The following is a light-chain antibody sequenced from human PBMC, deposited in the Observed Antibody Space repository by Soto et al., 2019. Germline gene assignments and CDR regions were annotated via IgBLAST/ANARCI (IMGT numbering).Light chain of an antibody. CDR3: AAWDDSLNGLYV. J-gene: IGLJ1*01. CDR1: SSNIGRNP. CDR2: SSN. Sequence: QSVLTQPPSASGTPGQRVTISCSGSSSNIGRNPVNWYLQLPGTAPKLLIYSSNQRPSGVPDRFSGSNSGTSASLAISGLQSEDEADYYCAAWDDSLNGLYVFGTGTKLTVL. V-gene: IGLV1-44*01.